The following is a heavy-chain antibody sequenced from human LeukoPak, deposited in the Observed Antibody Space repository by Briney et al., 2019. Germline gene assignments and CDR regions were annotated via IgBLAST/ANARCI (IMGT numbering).Heavy chain of an antibody. CDR3: VSDRTSSGWQGPSDY. J-gene: IGHJ4*02. CDR1: GSTFTSYG. V-gene: IGHV1-18*04. D-gene: IGHD6-19*01. CDR2: SSTYNSNT. Sequence: GASVKLSCNASGSTFTSYGISWGRQAPGQGRGRMGWSSTYNSNTNNEQKRQRRVTMTTDTSASTAYMELRSLRSDDTAVYYCVSDRTSSGWQGPSDYWGQGTLVTVSS.